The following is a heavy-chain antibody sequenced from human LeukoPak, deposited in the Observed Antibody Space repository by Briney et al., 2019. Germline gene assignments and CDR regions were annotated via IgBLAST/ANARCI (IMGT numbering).Heavy chain of an antibody. CDR2: IKQDGSEK. CDR1: GFTFIKYW. D-gene: IGHD3-10*01. J-gene: IGHJ4*02. Sequence: GGSLRLSCAASGFTFIKYWMSWVRQAPGEGLEWVANIKQDGSEKYYVDSVKGRFTITRDNAKNSLYLQMSSLRAEDTAVYYCARGSGADGDYWGQGTLVTVSS. CDR3: ARGSGADGDY. V-gene: IGHV3-7*01.